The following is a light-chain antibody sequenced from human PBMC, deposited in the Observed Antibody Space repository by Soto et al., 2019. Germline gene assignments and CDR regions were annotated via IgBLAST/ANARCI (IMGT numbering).Light chain of an antibody. CDR2: AAS. V-gene: IGKV1-39*01. Sequence: DIQMTQSQSSLSASVGDRVTVTCRASQSISNNLNWYQQKPGKAPKLLIYAASSLQSGVPLRFSGSGSGTDFTLTISSLQSEDFATYYCQQSSSTPTTFGPGTKVDI. CDR3: QQSSSTPTT. CDR1: QSISNN. J-gene: IGKJ3*01.